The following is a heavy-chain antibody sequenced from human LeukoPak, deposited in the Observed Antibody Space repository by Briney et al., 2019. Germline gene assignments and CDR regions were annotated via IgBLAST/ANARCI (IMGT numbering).Heavy chain of an antibody. Sequence: PSETLSLTCTVSGGSISSYYWSWIRQPPGKGLEWIGYIYYSGSTNYNPSLKSRVTISVDTSKNQFSLKLSSVTAADTAVYYCARVGVSSGYSIDYWGQGTLVTVSS. CDR1: GGSISSYY. D-gene: IGHD3-22*01. V-gene: IGHV4-59*01. J-gene: IGHJ4*02. CDR3: ARVGVSSGYSIDY. CDR2: IYYSGST.